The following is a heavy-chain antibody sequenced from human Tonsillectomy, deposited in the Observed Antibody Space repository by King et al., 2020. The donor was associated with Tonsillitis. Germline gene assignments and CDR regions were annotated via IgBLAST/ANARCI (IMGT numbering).Heavy chain of an antibody. V-gene: IGHV7-4-1*02. J-gene: IGHJ6*02. D-gene: IGHD2-2*01. Sequence: QLVQSGSELKKPGASVKVSCKASGYTFTSYAMNWVRQAPGQGLEWMGWINTNTGNPTYAQGFTGRFVFSLDTSISTAYLQISSLKAEDTAVYYCARALGYCSSTSCEEGDYYYYGMDVWGQGTTVTVSS. CDR1: GYTFTSYA. CDR3: ARALGYCSSTSCEEGDYYYYGMDV. CDR2: INTNTGNP.